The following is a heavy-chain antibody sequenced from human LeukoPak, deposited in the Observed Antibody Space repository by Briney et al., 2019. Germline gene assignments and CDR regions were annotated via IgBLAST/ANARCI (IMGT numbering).Heavy chain of an antibody. CDR1: GYTFTGYY. CDR3: ARDLLGSSSVYFDY. D-gene: IGHD6-6*01. V-gene: IGHV1-2*02. Sequence: ASVKVSCKGSGYTFTGYYMDWVRQARGQGVEWMGWINPNSGGTNYAQKFQGRVTMTRDTSISTAYMELSRLRSDDTAVYYCARDLLGSSSVYFDYWGQGTLVTVSS. CDR2: INPNSGGT. J-gene: IGHJ4*02.